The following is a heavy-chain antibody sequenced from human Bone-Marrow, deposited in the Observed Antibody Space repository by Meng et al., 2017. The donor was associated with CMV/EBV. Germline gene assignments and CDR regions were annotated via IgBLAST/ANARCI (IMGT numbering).Heavy chain of an antibody. CDR1: GFTFSSYE. D-gene: IGHD6-13*01. CDR2: IKQDGSEK. CDR3: ARDSAAWGGMDV. V-gene: IGHV3-7*01. Sequence: GESRKISCAASGFTFSSYEMNWVRQAPGKGLEWVANIKQDGSEKYYVDSVKGRFTITRDNAKNSLYLQMNSLRAEDTAVYYCARDSAAWGGMDVWGQGTTVTVSS. J-gene: IGHJ6*02.